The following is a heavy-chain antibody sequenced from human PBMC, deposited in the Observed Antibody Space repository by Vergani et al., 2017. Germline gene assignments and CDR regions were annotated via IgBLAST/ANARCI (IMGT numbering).Heavy chain of an antibody. CDR1: GGTFSSYA. Sequence: QVQLVQSGAEVKKPGSSVKVSCKASGGTFSSYAISWVRQAPGQGLEWMGRIIPIFGTANYAQKFQGRVTITADESTSTAYMELSSLRSEDTAVYYCAGEWNTYYYDSSGYREDWGQGTLVTVSS. CDR3: AGEWNTYYYDSSGYRED. V-gene: IGHV1-69*18. J-gene: IGHJ4*02. D-gene: IGHD3-22*01. CDR2: IIPIFGTA.